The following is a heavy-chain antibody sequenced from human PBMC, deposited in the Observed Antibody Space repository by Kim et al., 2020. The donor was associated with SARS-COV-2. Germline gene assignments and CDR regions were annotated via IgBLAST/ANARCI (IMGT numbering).Heavy chain of an antibody. Sequence: GGSLRLSCAASGFTFSSYWMHWVRQAPGKGLVWVSRINSDGSSTSYADSVKGRFTISRDNAKNTLYLQMNSLRAEDTAVYYCARGRYFLGRYDFWSGTSIDYWGQGTLVTVSS. CDR2: INSDGSST. V-gene: IGHV3-74*01. CDR1: GFTFSSYW. CDR3: ARGRYFLGRYDFWSGTSIDY. J-gene: IGHJ4*02. D-gene: IGHD3-3*01.